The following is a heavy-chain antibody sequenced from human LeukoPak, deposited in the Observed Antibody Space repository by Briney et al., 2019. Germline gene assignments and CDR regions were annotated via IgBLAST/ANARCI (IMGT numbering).Heavy chain of an antibody. CDR1: GGSISSYY. CDR3: ARGSRDYVAMYFDL. CDR2: IYYGGST. Sequence: SETLSLTCTVSGGSISSYYWSWIRQPPGKGLEWIGYIYYGGSTNYNPSLKSRVTISVDTSKNQFSLKLSSVTAADTAVYYCARGSRDYVAMYFDLWGRGTLVTVSS. J-gene: IGHJ2*01. V-gene: IGHV4-59*01. D-gene: IGHD4-17*01.